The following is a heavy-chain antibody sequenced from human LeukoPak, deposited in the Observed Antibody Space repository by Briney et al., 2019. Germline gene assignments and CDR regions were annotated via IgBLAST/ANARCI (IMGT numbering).Heavy chain of an antibody. Sequence: GRSLRLSCAASGFTFSSYAMHWVRQAPGKGLEWVAVISYDGSNKYYADSVKGRFTISRDNSKNTLYLQMNSLRAEDTAVYYCAKYGSGSYHFDYWGQGTLVTVSS. CDR1: GFTFSSYA. V-gene: IGHV3-30-3*01. CDR2: ISYDGSNK. D-gene: IGHD3-10*01. J-gene: IGHJ4*02. CDR3: AKYGSGSYHFDY.